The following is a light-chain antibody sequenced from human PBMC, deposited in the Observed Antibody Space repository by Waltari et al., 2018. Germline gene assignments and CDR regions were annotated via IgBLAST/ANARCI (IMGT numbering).Light chain of an antibody. CDR1: ISDIGSYEY. J-gene: IGLJ1*01. CDR3: GSYTAGSALYV. CDR2: DVT. Sequence: QSAPSQPASVSGSPGQSITIPCTGAISDIGSYEYVSWYQQHPGRVPRPSIFDVTKRPSGVSSRFSGSKSANTASLTISGLQAEDEADYYCGSYTAGSALYVLGTGT. V-gene: IGLV2-14*03.